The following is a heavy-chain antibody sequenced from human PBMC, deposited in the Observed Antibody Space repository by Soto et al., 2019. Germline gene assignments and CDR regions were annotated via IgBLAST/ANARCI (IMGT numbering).Heavy chain of an antibody. D-gene: IGHD6-13*01. V-gene: IGHV1-18*01. CDR3: ARIGSSSWYVSDYYHYGMDV. CDR1: GYTFTSYG. J-gene: IGHJ6*02. Sequence: GASVKVSCKASGYTFTSYGISWVRQAPGQGLEWMGWISAYNGNTNYAQKLQGRVTMTTDTSTSTAYMELRSLRSDDTAVYYCARIGSSSWYVSDYYHYGMDVWGQGTTVTVSS. CDR2: ISAYNGNT.